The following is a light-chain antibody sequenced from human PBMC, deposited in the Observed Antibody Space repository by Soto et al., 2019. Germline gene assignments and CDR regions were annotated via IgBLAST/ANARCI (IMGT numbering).Light chain of an antibody. CDR2: DVN. CDR1: SSDIGGFIH. V-gene: IGLV2-14*01. J-gene: IGLJ1*01. CDR3: SSFTSSSSYV. Sequence: QSVLTQPASVSDSPGQSITISCIGTSSDIGGFIHVSWHQQHPGKAPKLIIYDVNNRPAGVSNRFSGSKTGNTASLIISGLQAEDEADYYCSSFTSSSSYVFGSGTKVT.